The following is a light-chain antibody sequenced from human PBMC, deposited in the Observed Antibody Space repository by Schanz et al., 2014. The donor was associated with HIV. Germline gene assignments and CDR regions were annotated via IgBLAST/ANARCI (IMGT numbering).Light chain of an antibody. CDR2: SND. J-gene: IGLJ2*01. CDR3: AAWDDSLNGVI. Sequence: QSVLSQPPSASGTPGQTVTISCSGSRTNIGSNTVNWYQQFPGTAPKLLIYSNDIRHSGVPDRFSASKSGTSASLAISGLQSEDEADYYCAAWDDSLNGVIFGGGTKLTVL. V-gene: IGLV1-44*01. CDR1: RTNIGSNT.